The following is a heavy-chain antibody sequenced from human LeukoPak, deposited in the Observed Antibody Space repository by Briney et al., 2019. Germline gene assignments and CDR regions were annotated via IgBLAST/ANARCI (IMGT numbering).Heavy chain of an antibody. V-gene: IGHV3-11*01. CDR2: ISYNGRTI. D-gene: IGHD6-13*01. Sequence: GGSLRLSCAASGFTFSDYYMSWIRQAPGKGLEWFSYISYNGRTIHYADSVKGRFIISRDNTKKSLYPQMNSLRVEDTAVYYCARAAGWLDPWGRGTLVTVPS. CDR3: ARAAGWLDP. CDR1: GFTFSDYY. J-gene: IGHJ5*01.